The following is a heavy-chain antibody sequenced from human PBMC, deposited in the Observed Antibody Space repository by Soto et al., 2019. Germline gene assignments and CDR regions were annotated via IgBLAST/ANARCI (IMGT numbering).Heavy chain of an antibody. CDR1: GGSIISSNW. CDR2: IYHSGST. Sequence: SETLSLTCAFSGGSIISSNWCSWVRQPPGKGLEWIGEIYHSGSTNYNPSLKSRVTISVDKSKNQFSLKLSSVTAADTAVYYCARAGVVVVPAAPGGWFDPWGQGTLVTVSS. CDR3: ARAGVVVVPAAPGGWFDP. V-gene: IGHV4-4*02. D-gene: IGHD2-2*01. J-gene: IGHJ5*02.